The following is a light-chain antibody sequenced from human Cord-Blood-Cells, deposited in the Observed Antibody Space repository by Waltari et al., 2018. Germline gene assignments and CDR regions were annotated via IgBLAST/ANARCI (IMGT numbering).Light chain of an antibody. V-gene: IGKV3-11*01. Sequence: EIVLTQSPATLSLSPGERATLSCRASQSVSSYLSWYQQKPGQAPRLLSYDASNGATGTPVRVSGSRSGNDINFTISSFAPDSSAVYYCQQSSNWPGTFSHGPKVAIK. CDR1: QSVSSY. CDR2: DAS. J-gene: IGKJ1*01. CDR3: QQSSNWPGT.